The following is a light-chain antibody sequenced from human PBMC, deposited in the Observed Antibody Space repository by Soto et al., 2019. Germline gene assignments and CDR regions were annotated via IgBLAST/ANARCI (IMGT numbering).Light chain of an antibody. CDR3: QQRTAWWT. CDR2: DAS. V-gene: IGKV3-11*01. CDR1: QSVSSH. J-gene: IGKJ1*01. Sequence: EIVLTQSPGTLSLSPGERATLSCRASQSVSSHLAGYQQTPRQAPRLLIDDASNRATGIPARFSGSGSGKFFTLIISSLAADDSAVYCCQQRTAWWTFGQGTKVDIK.